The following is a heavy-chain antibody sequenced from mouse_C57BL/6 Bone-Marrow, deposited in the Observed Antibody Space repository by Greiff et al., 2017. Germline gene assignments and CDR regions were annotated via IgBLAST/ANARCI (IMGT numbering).Heavy chain of an antibody. J-gene: IGHJ1*03. V-gene: IGHV14-4*01. CDR1: GFNIKDDY. Sequence: EVQLQQSGAELVRPGASVKLSCTASGFNIKDDYMHWVKQRPEQGLEWIGWIDPEYGDSESASQLQGKGTITADTSSNTAYLQLSSLTSENTAVYYCTTYYYGIHWYFDFWGTGTTVNVSS. CDR2: IDPEYGDS. CDR3: TTYYYGIHWYFDF. D-gene: IGHD1-1*01.